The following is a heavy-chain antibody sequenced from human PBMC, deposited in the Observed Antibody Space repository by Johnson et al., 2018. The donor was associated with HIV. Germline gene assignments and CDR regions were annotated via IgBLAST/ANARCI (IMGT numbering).Heavy chain of an antibody. CDR3: AKDRGDYGGNRDAFDI. V-gene: IGHV3-30-3*01. D-gene: IGHD4-23*01. CDR1: GFTFSSYA. J-gene: IGHJ3*02. Sequence: QVQLVESGGGVVQPGRSLRLSCAASGFTFSSYAMHWVRQAPGKGLEWVAVISSDGSNKSYADSVKGRFTISRDNSKNTLYLQMNSLRAEDTAVYYCAKDRGDYGGNRDAFDIWGQGTMVTVSS. CDR2: ISSDGSNK.